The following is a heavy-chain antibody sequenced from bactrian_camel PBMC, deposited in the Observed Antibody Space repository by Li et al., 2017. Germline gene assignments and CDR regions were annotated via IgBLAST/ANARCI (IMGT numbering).Heavy chain of an antibody. J-gene: IGHJ4*01. V-gene: IGHV3S53*01. Sequence: VQLVESGGGSAQPGWSLTLSCISSGSVPSTFCMAWFRSPPGQGERESIATINSDGATDYSYSVKGQFTISRDNAKNTLTLQMNSLKPEDTSMYYCASGWGHSGDYCPLRTYWGQGTQVTVS. CDR1: GSVPSTFC. CDR2: INSDGAT. CDR3: ASGWGHSGDYCPLRTY. D-gene: IGHD2*01.